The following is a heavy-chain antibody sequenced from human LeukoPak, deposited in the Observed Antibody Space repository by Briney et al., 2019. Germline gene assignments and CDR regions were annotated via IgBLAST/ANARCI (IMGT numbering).Heavy chain of an antibody. J-gene: IGHJ4*02. CDR1: GGSISSYY. CDR2: IYYSGSI. V-gene: IGHV4-59*08. Sequence: SETLSLTCTVSGGSISSYYWSWIRQPPGKGLEWIGYIYYSGSINYNPSLKSRVIISVDKSKNQFSLKLTSVTAADTAVYYCARQTGSGLFILPGGQGTLVTVSS. CDR3: ARQTGSGLFILP. D-gene: IGHD3/OR15-3a*01.